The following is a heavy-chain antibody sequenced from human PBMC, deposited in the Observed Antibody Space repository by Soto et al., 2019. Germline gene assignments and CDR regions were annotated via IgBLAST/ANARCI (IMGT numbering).Heavy chain of an antibody. CDR3: ARRSILWFGELPLWFDP. CDR1: GDTISTGGYT. J-gene: IGHJ5*02. Sequence: SETLSLTYDVSGDTISTGGYTWAWIRQPPGEALEWIGHTYHSGSTNYNPSLKSRVTISVDTSKNQFSLKLSSVTAADTAVYYCARRSILWFGELPLWFDPWGQGTLVTVSS. V-gene: IGHV4-30-2*01. D-gene: IGHD3-10*01. CDR2: TYHSGST.